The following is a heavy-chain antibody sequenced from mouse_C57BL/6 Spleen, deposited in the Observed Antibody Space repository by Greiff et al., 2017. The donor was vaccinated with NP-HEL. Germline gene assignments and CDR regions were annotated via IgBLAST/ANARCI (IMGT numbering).Heavy chain of an antibody. CDR3: ASLQDYYAMDY. D-gene: IGHD6-1*01. J-gene: IGHJ4*01. V-gene: IGHV1-82*01. CDR1: GYAFSSSW. Sequence: QVQLKESGPELVKPGASVKISCKASGYAFSSSWMNWVKQRPGKGLEWIGRIYPGDGDTNYNGKFKGKATLTADKSSSTAYMQLSSLTSEDSAVYFCASLQDYYAMDYWGQGTSVTVSS. CDR2: IYPGDGDT.